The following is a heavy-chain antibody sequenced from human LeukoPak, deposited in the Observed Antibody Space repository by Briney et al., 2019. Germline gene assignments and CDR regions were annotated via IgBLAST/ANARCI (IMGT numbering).Heavy chain of an antibody. Sequence: PGGSLRLSCAASGFTFSSYGMSWVRQAPGKGLEWVAKMDENGNEIFYVDSVKGRFTISRDNAKNSLYLQMNSLRAEDTAVYYCARGSSVFDYWGQGTLVTVSS. CDR3: ARGSSVFDY. CDR1: GFTFSSYG. V-gene: IGHV3-7*04. J-gene: IGHJ4*02. D-gene: IGHD6-6*01. CDR2: MDENGNEI.